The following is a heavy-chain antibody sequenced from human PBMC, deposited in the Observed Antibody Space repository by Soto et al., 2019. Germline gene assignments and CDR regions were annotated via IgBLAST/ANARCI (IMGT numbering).Heavy chain of an antibody. CDR3: VRHAPYRSGWANRNDY. CDR2: VYYSGSA. Sequence: QLQLQESGPGLVKPSETPSLTCTVSGASISSSTFYWGWIRQPPGKGLEWIGTVYYSGSAYYNPSLKSRLTISVDTSKNQFSLKLSSVTAADTALYYCVRHAPYRSGWANRNDYWGQGTLVTVSS. J-gene: IGHJ4*02. V-gene: IGHV4-39*01. CDR1: GASISSSTFY. D-gene: IGHD6-19*01.